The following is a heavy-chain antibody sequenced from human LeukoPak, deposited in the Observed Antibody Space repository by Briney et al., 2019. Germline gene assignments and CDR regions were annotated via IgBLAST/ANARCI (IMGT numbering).Heavy chain of an antibody. V-gene: IGHV4-39*01. J-gene: IGHJ6*03. CDR2: VYYTGTT. D-gene: IGHD2-21*02. CDR3: ARLVSGETAILPPNYYYMDV. CDR1: GVSMRRSNEY. Sequence: SETLCLSCTVSGVSMRRSNEYWGWVRQPPGKGLEWIGNVYYTGTTFYNPSLKSLVTISVDTTKNQFSLKVRSVTAANTANYYCARLVSGETAILPPNYYYMDVWGKGTTVTVSS.